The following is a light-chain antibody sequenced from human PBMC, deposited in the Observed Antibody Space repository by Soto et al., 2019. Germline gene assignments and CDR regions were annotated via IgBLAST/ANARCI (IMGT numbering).Light chain of an antibody. J-gene: IGLJ1*01. CDR3: GTWDSSLSAYV. CDR2: DNN. CDR1: SYNIGNNY. Sequence: QSALTQPPSASGTPGQRVTISCSGSSYNIGNNYVSWYQHLPGTAPKLLIYDNNKRPSGIPDRFSGSKSGTSATLGITGLQTGDEADYYCGTWDSSLSAYVFGTGTKVTVL. V-gene: IGLV1-51*01.